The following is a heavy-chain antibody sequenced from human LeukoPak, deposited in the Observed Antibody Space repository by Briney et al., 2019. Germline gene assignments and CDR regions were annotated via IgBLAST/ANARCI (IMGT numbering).Heavy chain of an antibody. CDR1: GFTFSTYN. D-gene: IGHD5-12*01. J-gene: IGHJ4*02. CDR3: ARADDYHRFDY. V-gene: IGHV3-21*01. Sequence: GGSLRLSCAASGFTFSTYNMNWVRQAPGKGLEWVSSISSSSVYIYYADSLKGRFTISRDNSKNSLYLQMNSLRAEDTAVYYCARADDYHRFDYWGKGTLVTVSS. CDR2: ISSSSVYI.